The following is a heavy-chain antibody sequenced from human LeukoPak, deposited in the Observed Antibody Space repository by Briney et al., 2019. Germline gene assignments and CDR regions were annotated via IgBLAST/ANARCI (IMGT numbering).Heavy chain of an antibody. D-gene: IGHD4-17*01. CDR2: IHPNTGGP. CDR1: GYSFTGYF. Sequence: ASVKVSCKTSGYSFTGYFLHWVRQAPGQGLEWMGWIHPNTGGPNYAQRFQGRITMTRDTSISTAFMELNSLTSDDTAVYYCARKGERYGDYDHWGQGTLVTVSS. CDR3: ARKGERYGDYDH. V-gene: IGHV1-2*02. J-gene: IGHJ5*02.